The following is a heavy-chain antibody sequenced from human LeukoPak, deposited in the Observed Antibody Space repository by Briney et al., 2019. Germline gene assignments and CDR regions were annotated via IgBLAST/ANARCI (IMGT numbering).Heavy chain of an antibody. V-gene: IGHV4-61*01. CDR2: IHYSGST. CDR3: AVARSYYVIDY. J-gene: IGHJ4*02. Sequence: PSETLSLTCTVSGGSVSSGSYYWSWIRQPPGRGLEWIGYIHYSGSTNYNPSLKSRVTISVDTSKNQFSLKLSSVTAADTAVYHCAVARSYYVIDYWGLGTLVTVSS. CDR1: GGSVSSGSYY. D-gene: IGHD3-10*01.